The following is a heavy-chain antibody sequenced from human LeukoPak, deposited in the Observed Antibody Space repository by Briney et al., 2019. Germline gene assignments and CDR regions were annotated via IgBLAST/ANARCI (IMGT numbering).Heavy chain of an antibody. J-gene: IGHJ3*02. CDR2: ISWDGGST. CDR3: ARTSTLPGIAVATDAFDI. D-gene: IGHD6-19*01. Sequence: GGSLRLSCAASGFTFDDYAMHWVRQAPGKGLEWVSLISWDGGSTYYADSVKGRFTISRDNAKNSLYLQMNSLRAEDTAVYYCARTSTLPGIAVATDAFDIWGQGTMVTVSS. CDR1: GFTFDDYA. V-gene: IGHV3-43D*03.